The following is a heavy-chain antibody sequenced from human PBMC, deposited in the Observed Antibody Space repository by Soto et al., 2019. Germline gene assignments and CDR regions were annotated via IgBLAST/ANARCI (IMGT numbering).Heavy chain of an antibody. CDR3: AIGGWRQMEY. J-gene: IGHJ4*02. V-gene: IGHV4-59*08. Sequence: QVQLQESGPGLVKPSETLSLTCSVSGGSIGSYYWSWIRQPPGKGLEWIGYIYYSGSTNYNPSLKSRVTISVDTSKNQFSLKLSSLTASDTAVYYCAIGGWRQMEYGGQGSLVTVSS. D-gene: IGHD3-3*01. CDR2: IYYSGST. CDR1: GGSIGSYY.